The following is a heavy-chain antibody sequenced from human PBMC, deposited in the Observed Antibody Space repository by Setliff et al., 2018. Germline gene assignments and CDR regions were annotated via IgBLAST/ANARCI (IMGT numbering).Heavy chain of an antibody. J-gene: IGHJ6*03. CDR2: MNPNSGNA. Sequence: GASVKVSCKASGYTFTTYDIIWVRQATGQGLEWMGWMNPNSGNAAYAQKFQGRVNMTRNTSISTAYMELSSLRFEDTAVYYCARGRSTYFIDVWGKGTTVTVSS. V-gene: IGHV1-8*02. CDR1: GYTFTTYD. CDR3: ARGRSTYFIDV.